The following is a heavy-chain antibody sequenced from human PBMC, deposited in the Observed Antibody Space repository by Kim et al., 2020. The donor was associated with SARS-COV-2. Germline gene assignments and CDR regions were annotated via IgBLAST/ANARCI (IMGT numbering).Heavy chain of an antibody. D-gene: IGHD3-9*01. J-gene: IGHJ4*02. CDR3: AREQTAGFYNY. CDR1: GYIFTSYH. CDR2: INPSGGKT. V-gene: IGHV1-46*04. Sequence: ASVKVSCKASGYIFTSYHMHWVRQAPGQGLEWMGIINPSGGKTYYAQTLQGRITVTTDTSANTVYMQLSSLTSEDTAMYYCAREQTAGFYNYWDQGPLVTVSS.